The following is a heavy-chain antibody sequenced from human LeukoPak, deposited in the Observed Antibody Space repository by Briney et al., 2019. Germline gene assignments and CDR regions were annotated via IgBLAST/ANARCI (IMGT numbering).Heavy chain of an antibody. CDR1: GGTFSSYA. D-gene: IGHD5-24*01. CDR2: IFPIFGTA. V-gene: IGHV1-69*13. CDR3: ASDSLRDGYNTGYWYFDL. Sequence: SVKVSCKASGGTFSSYAISWVRQAPGQGLEWMGGIFPIFGTANYAQKFQGRVTITADESTSTAYMELSSLRSEDTAVYYCASDSLRDGYNTGYWYFDLWGRGTLVTVSS. J-gene: IGHJ2*01.